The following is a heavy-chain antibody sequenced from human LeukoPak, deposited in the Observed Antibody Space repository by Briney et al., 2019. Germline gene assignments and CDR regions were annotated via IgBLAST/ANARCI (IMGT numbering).Heavy chain of an antibody. V-gene: IGHV1-46*01. CDR1: GYTFTGYY. CDR3: ARDPAINYDFGTSYFDY. CDR2: INPSGGST. J-gene: IGHJ4*02. D-gene: IGHD3-3*01. Sequence: ASVKVSCKASGYTFTGYYMHWVRQAPGQGLEWMGIINPSGGSTSYAQKFQGRVTMTRDTSTSTVYMELSSLRSEDTAVYYCARDPAINYDFGTSYFDYWGQGTLVTVSS.